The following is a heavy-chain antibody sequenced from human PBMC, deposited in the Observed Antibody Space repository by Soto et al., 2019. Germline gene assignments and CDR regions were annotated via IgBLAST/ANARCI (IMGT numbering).Heavy chain of an antibody. CDR2: ISPDGSTT. CDR3: ADSWLPTSY. V-gene: IGHV3-74*01. CDR1: GFTFSNFW. Sequence: PGGSLRLSCAASGFTFSNFWMHWVRQAPGKGLVWVSRISPDGSTTSYADSVKGRFTISRDNAKSTLYLQMNSLRAEDTAVYYCADSWLPTSYWGPGTLVTVFS. D-gene: IGHD5-12*01. J-gene: IGHJ4*02.